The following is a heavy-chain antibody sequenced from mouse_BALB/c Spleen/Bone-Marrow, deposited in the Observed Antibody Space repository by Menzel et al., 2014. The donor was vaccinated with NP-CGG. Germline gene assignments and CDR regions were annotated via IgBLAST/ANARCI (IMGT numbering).Heavy chain of an antibody. CDR2: INPSNGRT. CDR3: ARRYYGSSYLLDY. J-gene: IGHJ2*01. Sequence: QVQLQQSGAELVKPGASVKLSCKASGYTFTSYWMHWVKPRPGQGLDWIGEINPSNGRTNYNEKFRSKATLTVDKSSSTAYMQLSSLTSEDSAVYYCARRYYGSSYLLDYWGQGTTLTVSS. CDR1: GYTFTSYW. V-gene: IGHV1S81*02. D-gene: IGHD1-1*01.